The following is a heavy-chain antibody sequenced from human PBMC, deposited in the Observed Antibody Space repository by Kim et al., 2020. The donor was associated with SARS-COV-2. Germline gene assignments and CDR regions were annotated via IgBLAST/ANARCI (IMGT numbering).Heavy chain of an antibody. V-gene: IGHV3-23*01. J-gene: IGHJ4*02. CDR2: ISGSGGST. CDR1: GFTFSSYA. Sequence: GGSLRLSCAASGFTFSSYAMSWVRQAPGKGLEWVSAISGSGGSTYYADSVKGRFTISRDNSKNTLYLQMNSLRAEDTAVYYCAKDRATAGTRPYYFDYWGQGTLVTVSS. D-gene: IGHD6-19*01. CDR3: AKDRATAGTRPYYFDY.